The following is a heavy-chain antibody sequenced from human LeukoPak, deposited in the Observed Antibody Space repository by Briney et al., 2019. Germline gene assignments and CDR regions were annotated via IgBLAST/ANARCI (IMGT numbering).Heavy chain of an antibody. CDR1: GGSISSSNW. CDR3: ARGRAYYDSSGYYYVDY. D-gene: IGHD3-22*01. CDR2: IYHGGST. J-gene: IGHJ4*02. Sequence: PSETLSLTCAVSGGSISSSNWWSWVRQPPGKGLEWIGYIYHGGSTYYNPSLKSRVTISVDTSKNQFSLKLSSVTAADTAVYYCARGRAYYDSSGYYYVDYWGQGTLVTVSS. V-gene: IGHV4-4*02.